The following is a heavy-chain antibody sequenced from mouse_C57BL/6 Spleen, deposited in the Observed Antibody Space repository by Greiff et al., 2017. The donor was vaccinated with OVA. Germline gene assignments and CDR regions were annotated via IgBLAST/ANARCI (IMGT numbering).Heavy chain of an antibody. D-gene: IGHD3-3*01. V-gene: IGHV1-50*01. J-gene: IGHJ4*01. CDR2: IDPSDSST. Sequence: VQLQQPGAELVKPGASVKLSCKASGYTFTSYWMQWVKQRPGQGLEWIGEIDPSDSSTNYNQQFKGKATLTVDTSSSTAYMQLSSLTSEDSAVYYCARTPGRDYAMDYWGQGTSVTVSS. CDR3: ARTPGRDYAMDY. CDR1: GYTFTSYW.